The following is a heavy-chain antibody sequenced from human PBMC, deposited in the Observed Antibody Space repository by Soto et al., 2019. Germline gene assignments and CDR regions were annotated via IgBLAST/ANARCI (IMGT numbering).Heavy chain of an antibody. D-gene: IGHD2-2*01. J-gene: IGHJ4*02. V-gene: IGHV1-18*01. CDR1: GDTFTSYG. CDR3: ARDWHLIYCISTSCFGFAY. Sequence: GASVKVSCKASGDTFTSYGISWVRQAPGQGLEWMGWISAYNGNTNYAQKLQGRVTMTTDTSTSTAYMELRSLRSDDTAVYYCARDWHLIYCISTSCFGFAYWGQGTLVTVSS. CDR2: ISAYNGNT.